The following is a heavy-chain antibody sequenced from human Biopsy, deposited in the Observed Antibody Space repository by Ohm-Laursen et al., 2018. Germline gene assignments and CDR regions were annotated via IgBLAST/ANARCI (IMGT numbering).Heavy chain of an antibody. CDR1: GFCFSDYH. CDR2: ISGGGTI. V-gene: IGHV3-11*01. D-gene: IGHD4-23*01. CDR3: ARDTRWSPDSIDV. J-gene: IGHJ6*02. Sequence: SLRLSCAASGFCFSDYHLRWTRQAPGRGLEWVSYISGGGTIYYEDSMKGRVTISSDNAKNSLYLQMHSLRAEDTAVYYCARDTRWSPDSIDVWGQGTTVTVSS.